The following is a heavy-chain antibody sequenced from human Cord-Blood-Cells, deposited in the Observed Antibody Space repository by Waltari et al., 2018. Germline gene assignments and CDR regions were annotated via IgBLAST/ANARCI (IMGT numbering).Heavy chain of an antibody. CDR3: ARDSVVATRRRYYYYYGMDV. J-gene: IGHJ6*02. V-gene: IGHV4-4*07. D-gene: IGHD5-12*01. CDR1: GGSIRSYY. CDR2: IYTSGST. Sequence: QVQLQESGPGLVKPSETLSLTCTVSGGSIRSYYWSWIRQPAGKGLEWIGRIYTSGSTNYNPSLKSRVTMSVDTSKNQFSLKLSSVTAADTAVYYCARDSVVATRRRYYYYYGMDVWGQGTTVTVSS.